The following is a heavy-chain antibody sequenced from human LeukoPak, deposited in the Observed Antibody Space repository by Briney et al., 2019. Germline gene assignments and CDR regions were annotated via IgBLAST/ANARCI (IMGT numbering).Heavy chain of an antibody. J-gene: IGHJ5*02. CDR3: AKTQTTVVYNWFDP. D-gene: IGHD4-23*01. V-gene: IGHV3-48*01. CDR2: ISSSSSTI. Sequence: QTGGSLRLSCAASGFTFSTFGMNWVRQAPAKGLEWVSYISSSSSTIYYADSVKGRFTISRDNSKNTLYLQMNSLRAEDTAVYYCAKTQTTVVYNWFDPWGQGTLVTVSS. CDR1: GFTFSTFG.